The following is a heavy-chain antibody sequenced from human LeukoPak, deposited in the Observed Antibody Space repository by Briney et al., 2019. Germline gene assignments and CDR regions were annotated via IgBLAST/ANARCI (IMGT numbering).Heavy chain of an antibody. J-gene: IGHJ6*03. CDR3: ARDPYYDFWSGYFYYYMDV. CDR1: GFTFSSYW. CDR2: INSDGSST. Sequence: PGGSLRLSCAASGFTFSSYWMHWVRQAPGKGLVSVSRINSDGSSTSYADSVKGRFTISRDNAKNTLYLQMNSLRAEDTAVYYCARDPYYDFWSGYFYYYMDVWGKGTTVTVSS. D-gene: IGHD3-3*01. V-gene: IGHV3-74*01.